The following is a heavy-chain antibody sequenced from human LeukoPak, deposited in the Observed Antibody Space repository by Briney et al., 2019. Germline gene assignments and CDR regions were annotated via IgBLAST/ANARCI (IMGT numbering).Heavy chain of an antibody. V-gene: IGHV3-9*01. CDR2: ISWNSGSI. D-gene: IGHD6-19*01. J-gene: IGHJ6*02. CDR3: AKDSVAGTYYYYYGMDV. CDR1: GFTFDDYA. Sequence: PGRSLRLSCAASGFTFDDYAMHWVRQAPGKGLEWVSGISWNSGSIGYADSVKGRFTISRDNTKNSLYLQMNSLRAEDTALYYCAKDSVAGTYYYYYGMDVWGQGTTVTVSS.